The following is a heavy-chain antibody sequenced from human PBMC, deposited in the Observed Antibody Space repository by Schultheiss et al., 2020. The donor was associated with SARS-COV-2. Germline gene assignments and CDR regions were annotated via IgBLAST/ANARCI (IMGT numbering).Heavy chain of an antibody. Sequence: GGSLRLSCAASGFTFTSYSMNWVRQAPGKGLEWVAYMTSFGGTVSYADSVRGRFTISRDNAKNSLYLQMSGLRGDDTAIYYCAKYEIRTAGTRFYAMDVWGQGTTVTVSS. V-gene: IGHV3-48*04. J-gene: IGHJ6*02. D-gene: IGHD6-19*01. CDR2: MTSFGGTV. CDR3: AKYEIRTAGTRFYAMDV. CDR1: GFTFTSYS.